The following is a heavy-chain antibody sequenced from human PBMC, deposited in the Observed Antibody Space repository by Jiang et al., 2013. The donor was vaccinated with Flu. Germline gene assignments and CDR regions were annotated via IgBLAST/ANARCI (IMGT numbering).Heavy chain of an antibody. V-gene: IGHV4-59*01. CDR3: ARTVGANWFDP. CDR2: IYYSGST. Sequence: SNYHWSWIRQSPGKGLEWIGYIYYSGSTNYNPSLKSRVSMSIDTSKNQYSLKVTSVTAADTGVYYCARTVGANWFDPWGQGTLVTVSS. CDR1: SNYH. D-gene: IGHD1-26*01. J-gene: IGHJ5*02.